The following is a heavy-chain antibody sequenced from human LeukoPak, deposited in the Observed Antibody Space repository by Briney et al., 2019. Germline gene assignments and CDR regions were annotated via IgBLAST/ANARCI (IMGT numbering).Heavy chain of an antibody. J-gene: IGHJ4*02. Sequence: GASVKVSCKASGYTFTSYYMHWVRQAPGQGLEWMGIINPSGGSTSYAQKFQGRVTMTRDMSTSTVYMELSSLRSEDTAVYYCARDLRYNWNPAVNDPRFDYWGQGTLVTVSS. D-gene: IGHD1-20*01. CDR1: GYTFTSYY. V-gene: IGHV1-46*01. CDR2: INPSGGST. CDR3: ARDLRYNWNPAVNDPRFDY.